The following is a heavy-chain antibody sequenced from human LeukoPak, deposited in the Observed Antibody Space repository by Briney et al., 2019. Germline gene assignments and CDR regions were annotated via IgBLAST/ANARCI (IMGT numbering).Heavy chain of an antibody. Sequence: SETLSLTCTVSGGSISSYYWSWIRQPPGKGLEWIGYIYYSGSTNYNPSLKSRVTISVDTSKNQFSLKLSSVTAADTAVYYCAREQTGTSSPGPNWFDPWGQGTLVTVSS. CDR3: AREQTGTSSPGPNWFDP. CDR2: IYYSGST. J-gene: IGHJ5*02. CDR1: GGSISSYY. D-gene: IGHD2-2*01. V-gene: IGHV4-59*01.